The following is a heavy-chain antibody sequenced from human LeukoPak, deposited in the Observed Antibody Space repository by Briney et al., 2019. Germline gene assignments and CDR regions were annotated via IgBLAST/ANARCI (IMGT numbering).Heavy chain of an antibody. CDR1: GFTFATSA. V-gene: IGHV3-49*04. CDR3: TRGFVGSCSGDTRYYFDY. J-gene: IGHJ4*02. D-gene: IGHD2-15*01. CDR2: IKSKTYGGTT. Sequence: GGSLRLSCAASGFTFATSAMSWVRQAPGKGLEWVAFIKSKTYGGTTEYAASVKDRFTVSRDDSKSTAYLQMNSLKIEDTAKYYCTRGFVGSCSGDTRYYFDYWGQGTLVTVSS.